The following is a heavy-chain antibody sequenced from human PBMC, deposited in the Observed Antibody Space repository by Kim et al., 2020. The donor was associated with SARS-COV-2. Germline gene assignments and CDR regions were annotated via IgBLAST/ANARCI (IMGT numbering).Heavy chain of an antibody. CDR2: TRNKANSYIT. CDR1: GFTLSDYY. J-gene: IGHJ4*01. D-gene: IGHD6-13*01. V-gene: IGHV3-72*01. Sequence: GGSLRLSCEASGFTLSDYYIDWVRQAPGRGLEWVGRTRNKANSYITEYAASVQGRFTISRDDSKNSLYLQMISLKTEDTAVYYCVRAAAGLDCWGQG. CDR3: VRAAAGLDC.